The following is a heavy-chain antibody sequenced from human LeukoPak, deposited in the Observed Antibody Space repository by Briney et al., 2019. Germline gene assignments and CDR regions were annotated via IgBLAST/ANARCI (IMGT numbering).Heavy chain of an antibody. V-gene: IGHV4-39*01. D-gene: IGHD3-3*01. J-gene: IGHJ5*02. CDR2: IYYSGST. Sequence: SETLSLTCTVSGGSISSSSYYWGWIRQPPGKGLEWIGSIYYSGSTYYNPSLKSRVTISVDTSKNQFSLKLSSVTAADTAVYYCARLTYDFWFDPWGQGTLVTVSS. CDR1: GGSISSSSYY. CDR3: ARLTYDFWFDP.